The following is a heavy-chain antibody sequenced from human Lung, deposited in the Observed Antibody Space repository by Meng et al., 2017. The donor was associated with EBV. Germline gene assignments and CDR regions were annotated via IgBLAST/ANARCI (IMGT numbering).Heavy chain of an antibody. V-gene: IGHV6-1*01. Sequence: QVQLQQSGPGLVTPSQTLSLTCAISGDSVSSNSATWNWIRQSPARGLEWLGRTYYRSKWYTDYALSVKSRINISPDTSKNQFSLQLNSVTPEDTAVYYCARDERSWYYFDYWGQGTLVTVYS. J-gene: IGHJ4*02. D-gene: IGHD6-13*01. CDR2: TYYRSKWYT. CDR1: GDSVSSNSAT. CDR3: ARDERSWYYFDY.